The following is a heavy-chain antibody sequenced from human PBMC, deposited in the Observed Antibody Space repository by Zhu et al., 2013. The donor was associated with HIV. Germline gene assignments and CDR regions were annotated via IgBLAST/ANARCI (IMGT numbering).Heavy chain of an antibody. CDR3: ASVGAPRGFDY. J-gene: IGHJ4*02. V-gene: IGHV1-69*02. Sequence: QVQLVQSGAEVKKPGSSVKVSCKASGGTFSSYTISWVRQAPGQGLEWMGRIIPILGIANYAQKFQGRVTITADKSTSTAYMELSSLRSEDTAVYYCASVGAPRGFDYWGQGTLVTVSS. D-gene: IGHD3-16*01. CDR2: IIPILGIA. CDR1: GGTFSSYT.